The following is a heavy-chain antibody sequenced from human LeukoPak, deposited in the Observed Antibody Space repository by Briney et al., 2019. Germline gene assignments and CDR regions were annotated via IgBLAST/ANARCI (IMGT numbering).Heavy chain of an antibody. CDR2: IYSGGST. D-gene: IGHD3-10*01. Sequence: PGGSLRLSCAASRSTVSSNYMSWVRQAPGKGLEWVSVIYSGGSTYYADSVKGRFTISRDNSKNTLYLQMNSLRAEDTAVYYCARALWFGESRLYYFDYWGQGTLVTVSS. CDR3: ARALWFGESRLYYFDY. V-gene: IGHV3-66*01. J-gene: IGHJ4*02. CDR1: RSTVSSNY.